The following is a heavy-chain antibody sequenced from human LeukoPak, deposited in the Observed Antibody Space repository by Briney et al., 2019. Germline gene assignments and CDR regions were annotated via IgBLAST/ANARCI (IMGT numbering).Heavy chain of an antibody. D-gene: IGHD3-22*01. J-gene: IGHJ4*02. CDR2: INHSGST. CDR1: GGSFSGYY. V-gene: IGHV4-34*01. CDR3: AGGSGYYYPFDY. Sequence: SETLSLTCAVYGGSFSGYYWSWIRQPPGKGLEWIGEINHSGSTNYNPSLMSRVTISVDTSKNQFSLKLSSVTAADTAVYYCAGGSGYYYPFDYWGQGTLVTVSS.